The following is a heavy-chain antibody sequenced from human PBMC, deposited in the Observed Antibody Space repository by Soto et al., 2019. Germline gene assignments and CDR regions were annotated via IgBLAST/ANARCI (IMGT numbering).Heavy chain of an antibody. CDR3: ARVVMTTVPASFYYGLDV. CDR1: GGTFSTYG. V-gene: IGHV1-69*18. CDR2: IIPLIGTA. Sequence: QVQLVQSGAEVRKPGSSVTVSCKASGGTFSTYGITWVRQAPGQGLEWMGNIIPLIGTANYAQRFRGRVTITADESTTTAYMLLTSLRSEDTAVYYCARVVMTTVPASFYYGLDVWGQGTTVTVSS. D-gene: IGHD4-4*01. J-gene: IGHJ6*02.